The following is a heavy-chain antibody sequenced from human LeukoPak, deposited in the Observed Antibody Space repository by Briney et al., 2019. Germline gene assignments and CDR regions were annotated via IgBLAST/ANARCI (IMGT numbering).Heavy chain of an antibody. CDR2: ISAYNGNT. CDR3: ARDHGYYDSSGYYHLDAFDI. Sequence: ASVKVSCKASGGTFSSYAISWVRQAPGQGLEWMGRISAYNGNTNYAQKLQGRVTMTTDTSTSTAYMELRSLRSDDTAVYYCARDHGYYDSSGYYHLDAFDIWGQGTMVTVSS. CDR1: GGTFSSYA. D-gene: IGHD3-22*01. V-gene: IGHV1-18*01. J-gene: IGHJ3*02.